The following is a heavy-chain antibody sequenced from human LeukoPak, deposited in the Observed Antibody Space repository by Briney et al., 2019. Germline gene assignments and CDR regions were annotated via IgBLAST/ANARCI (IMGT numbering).Heavy chain of an antibody. D-gene: IGHD6-19*01. CDR3: ARVRGSGWYFDY. Sequence: SETLSLTCAVYGGSFSGYYWSWIRQPPGKGLEWIGEINHSGSTNYNPSLKSQVTISVDTFKNQFSLKLSSVTAADTAVYYCARVRGSGWYFDYWGQGTLVTVSS. CDR2: INHSGST. V-gene: IGHV4-34*01. CDR1: GGSFSGYY. J-gene: IGHJ4*02.